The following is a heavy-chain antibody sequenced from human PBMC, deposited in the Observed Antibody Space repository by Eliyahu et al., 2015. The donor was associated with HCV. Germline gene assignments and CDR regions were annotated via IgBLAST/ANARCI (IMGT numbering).Heavy chain of an antibody. CDR3: AKHEDYGGLYWYFGL. J-gene: IGHJ2*01. V-gene: IGHV3-23*01. D-gene: IGHD4-17*01. CDR2: ISASGSST. Sequence: GISASGSSTYSADSVKGRFTISRDNAKNTLYLQMNSLRPEDTAIYYCAKHEDYGGLYWYFGLWGRGTLVTVSS.